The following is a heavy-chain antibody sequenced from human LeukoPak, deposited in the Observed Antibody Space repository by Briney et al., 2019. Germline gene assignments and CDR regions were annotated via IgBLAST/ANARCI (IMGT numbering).Heavy chain of an antibody. CDR1: GYTFTSYY. CDR3: ARDRGSGWEVYGMDV. Sequence: GASVKVSCEASGYTFTSYYMHWVRQAPGQGLEWMGIINPSGGSTSYAQKFQGRVTMIRDTSTSTVYMELSSLRSEDTAVYYCARDRGSGWEVYGMDVWGKGTTVTVSS. V-gene: IGHV1-46*01. D-gene: IGHD6-19*01. CDR2: INPSGGST. J-gene: IGHJ6*04.